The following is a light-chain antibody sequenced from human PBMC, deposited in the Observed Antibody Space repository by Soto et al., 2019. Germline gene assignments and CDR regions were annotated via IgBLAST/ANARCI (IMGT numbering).Light chain of an antibody. V-gene: IGLV3-21*02. CDR2: DDS. CDR1: NIGSKS. J-gene: IGLJ2*01. CDR3: QVCDSSSDHVV. Sequence: SYELTQPPSVSVAPGQTARITCGGNNIGSKSVHWYQQKPGQAPVLVVYDDSDRPSGIPGRFSGSNSGNTATLTISRVEAGDEADYYCQVCDSSSDHVVFGGGTQLTVL.